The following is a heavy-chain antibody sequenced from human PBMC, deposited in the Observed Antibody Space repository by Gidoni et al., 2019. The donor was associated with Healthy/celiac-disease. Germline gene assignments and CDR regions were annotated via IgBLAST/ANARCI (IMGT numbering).Heavy chain of an antibody. CDR1: GGSISSSIYY. Sequence: QLQLQESGPGLVKHSESLYLTCTVSGGSISSSIYYWGWIRQPPGKGLEWIGSSYYSGSTYYNQSLKSRVTISVDTSKNQFSLKLSSVTAADTAVYYCARQGLWFRELSPYNWFDPWGQETLVTVSS. D-gene: IGHD3-10*01. CDR3: ARQGLWFRELSPYNWFDP. V-gene: IGHV4-39*01. CDR2: SYYSGST. J-gene: IGHJ5*02.